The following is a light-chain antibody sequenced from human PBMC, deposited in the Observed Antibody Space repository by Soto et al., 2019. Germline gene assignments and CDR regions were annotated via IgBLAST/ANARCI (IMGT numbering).Light chain of an antibody. J-gene: IGLJ2*01. CDR1: SSDIGAGYR. V-gene: IGLV1-40*01. CDR2: DNT. Sequence: QSVLTQPPSVSGAPGERVTISCTGSSSDIGAGYRVRWYQQVPETAPKLLIYDNTNRPSGVSVRFSGSKSGTSASLAISGLQAEDEADYYCQSFDKYLSAVVFGGGTKLTVL. CDR3: QSFDKYLSAVV.